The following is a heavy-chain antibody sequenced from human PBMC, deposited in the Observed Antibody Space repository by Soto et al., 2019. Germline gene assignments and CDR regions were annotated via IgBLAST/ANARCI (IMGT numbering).Heavy chain of an antibody. V-gene: IGHV1-18*01. CDR3: VRDSSVPLIHPDFYYFMYV. D-gene: IGHD5-18*01. Sequence: ASVKVSCKASGYSFTIYGITWVRQAPGQGLEWMGWISARTANTNYAEKFQGRVTMTTDTSTNTAYMELRSLRSDDTAVYYCVRDSSVPLIHPDFYYFMYVCAEGSTVTVSS. J-gene: IGHJ6*03. CDR1: GYSFTIYG. CDR2: ISARTANT.